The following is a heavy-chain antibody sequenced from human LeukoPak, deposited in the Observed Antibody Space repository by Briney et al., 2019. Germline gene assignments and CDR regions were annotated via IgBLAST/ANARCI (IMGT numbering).Heavy chain of an antibody. Sequence: GESLKISCKGSGYSFTNYWIGWVRQMPGKGLEWMGIIYPGDSDTRYSPSFQGQVTISADKSISTAYLQWSSLKASDTAMYYCARSGGGYDSSGYTDYWGQGTLVTVSS. CDR3: ARSGGGYDSSGYTDY. CDR1: GYSFTNYW. CDR2: IYPGDSDT. V-gene: IGHV5-51*01. D-gene: IGHD3-22*01. J-gene: IGHJ4*02.